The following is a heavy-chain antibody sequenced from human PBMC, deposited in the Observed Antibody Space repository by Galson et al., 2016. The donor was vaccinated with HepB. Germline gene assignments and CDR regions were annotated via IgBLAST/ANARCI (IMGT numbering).Heavy chain of an antibody. D-gene: IGHD3-10*01. CDR1: GYTFTTYY. CDR3: ATTYYDSGSRRWIYFDS. CDR2: IINVFGIP. J-gene: IGHJ4*02. Sequence: SVKVSCKALGYTFTTYYIHWIRQAPGQGLEWMGTIINVFGIPTYAQKFQGRVTITADKSTRTAYMELRSLRSEDTAVFYCATTYYDSGSRRWIYFDSWGQGTLVTVSS. V-gene: IGHV1-69*02.